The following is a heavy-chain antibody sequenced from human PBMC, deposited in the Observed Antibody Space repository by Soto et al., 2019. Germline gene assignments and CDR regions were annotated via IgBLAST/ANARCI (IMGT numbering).Heavy chain of an antibody. CDR1: GFTFSSYS. Sequence: QVQLVESGGGVVQPGRSLRLSCAASGFTFSSYSMHWVRQAPGKGLEWVAVISYDGSNEYYADSVKGRFTISRDNSKNTLYLQMNGLRAEDTAVYYCARDENYYGSGSYLSNWGQGALVTVSS. CDR2: ISYDGSNE. J-gene: IGHJ4*02. CDR3: ARDENYYGSGSYLSN. V-gene: IGHV3-30*04. D-gene: IGHD3-10*01.